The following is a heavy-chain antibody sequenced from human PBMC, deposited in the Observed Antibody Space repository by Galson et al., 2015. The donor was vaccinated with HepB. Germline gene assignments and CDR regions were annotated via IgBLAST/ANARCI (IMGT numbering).Heavy chain of an antibody. CDR1: GFTFGNHY. D-gene: IGHD6-19*01. J-gene: IGHJ4*02. Sequence: SLRLSCAASGFTFGNHYMNWVRQAPGKGLEWVARVKNKGNTYTTEYAESVKGRFTISRDDSKSPLYLQMSSLKTEDTAVYYCTRGRGSGWYMGDYWGQGALVTVSS. CDR3: TRGRGSGWYMGDY. V-gene: IGHV3-72*01. CDR2: VKNKGNTYTT.